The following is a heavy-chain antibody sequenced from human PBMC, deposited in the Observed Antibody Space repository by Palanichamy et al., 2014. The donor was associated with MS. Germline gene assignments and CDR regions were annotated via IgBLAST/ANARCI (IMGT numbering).Heavy chain of an antibody. CDR1: GGSVSSSSYH. D-gene: IGHD2-8*02. J-gene: IGHJ5*02. CDR2: IYYSGST. V-gene: IGHV4-39*02. Sequence: VSGGSVSSSSYHWAWIRQPPGKGLEWIGYIYYSGSTSYNPSLKSRVTIAVDTSNNHFSLKLSSVTAADTAFYYCARALTYCTSDGCAAGWFDPWGQGTPVTVSS. CDR3: ARALTYCTSDGCAAGWFDP.